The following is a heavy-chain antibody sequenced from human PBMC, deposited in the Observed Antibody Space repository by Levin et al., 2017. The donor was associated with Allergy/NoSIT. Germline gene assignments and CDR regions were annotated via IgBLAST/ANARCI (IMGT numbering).Heavy chain of an antibody. CDR1: GYTFTSYY. Sequence: ASVKVSCKASGYTFTSYYMHWVRQAPGQGLEWMGIINPSGGSTSYAQKFQGRVTMTRDTSTSTVYMELSSLRSEDTAVYYCARDFLQGTMYSSGWLRGTDWFDPWGQGTLVTVSS. CDR3: ARDFLQGTMYSSGWLRGTDWFDP. D-gene: IGHD6-19*01. J-gene: IGHJ5*02. CDR2: INPSGGST. V-gene: IGHV1-46*01.